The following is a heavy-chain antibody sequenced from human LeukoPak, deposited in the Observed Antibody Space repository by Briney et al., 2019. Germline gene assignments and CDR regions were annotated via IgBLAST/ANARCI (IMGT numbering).Heavy chain of an antibody. Sequence: GGSLRLSCAASGLTVSSTYMSWVRQAPGKGLEWVSIIFIGDNPHYADSVKGRFTISRHNSKNTLYLQMNSLRAEDTAVYYCARVRPWVFDYWGQGTLVTVSS. CDR2: IFIGDNP. J-gene: IGHJ4*02. V-gene: IGHV3-53*04. CDR3: ARVRPWVFDY. CDR1: GLTVSSTY.